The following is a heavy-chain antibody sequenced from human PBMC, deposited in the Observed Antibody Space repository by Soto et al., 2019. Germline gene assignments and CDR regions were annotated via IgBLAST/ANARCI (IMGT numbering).Heavy chain of an antibody. CDR2: IYYSGST. CDR3: ARHISYYMDV. V-gene: IGHV4-59*08. J-gene: IGHJ6*03. CDR1: GGSISSYY. D-gene: IGHD3-9*01. Sequence: PSETLSLTCTVSGGSISSYYWSWIRQPPGKGLECIGYIYYSGSTNYNPSLESRVTISVDTSKNQLSLKLSSVTAADTAVYYCARHISYYMDVWGKGTTVTVSS.